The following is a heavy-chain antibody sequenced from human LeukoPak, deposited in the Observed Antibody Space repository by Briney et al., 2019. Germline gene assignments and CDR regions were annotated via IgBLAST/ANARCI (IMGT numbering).Heavy chain of an antibody. CDR3: AKVTSPYYYYMDV. V-gene: IGHV3-23*01. CDR2: ISYYGT. CDR1: GFTFSDYA. J-gene: IGHJ6*03. Sequence: PGGSLRLSCAASGFTFSDYAMNWVRQAPGKGLEWVSTISYYGTYYADSVKGRFTISRDNSKNTLYLQMNSLRGEETAVYYCAKVTSPYYYYMDVWGKGTTVTVSS.